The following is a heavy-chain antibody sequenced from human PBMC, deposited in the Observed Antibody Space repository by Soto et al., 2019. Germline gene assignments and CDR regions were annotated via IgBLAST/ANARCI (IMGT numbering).Heavy chain of an antibody. Sequence: ASVKVSCKASGGTFSSYAISWVRQAPGQGLEWMGGIIPIFGTANYAQKFQGRVTITADESTSTAYMELSSLRSEDTAVYYCARDRGSSWYFDYWGQGTLVTVSS. CDR2: IIPIFGTA. CDR3: ARDRGSSWYFDY. D-gene: IGHD6-13*01. V-gene: IGHV1-69*13. J-gene: IGHJ4*02. CDR1: GGTFSSYA.